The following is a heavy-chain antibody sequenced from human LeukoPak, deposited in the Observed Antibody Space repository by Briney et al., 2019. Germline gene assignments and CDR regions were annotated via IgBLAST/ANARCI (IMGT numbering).Heavy chain of an antibody. J-gene: IGHJ6*03. Sequence: PGGSLRLSCAASGFTFSDYYMSWIRQAPGKGLEWVSYITGSGSIIYYADSLKGQFTISRDNAKNSLYLQMNSLRAEDTAVYYCAREGYSSGWLNYYYYYMDVWGKGTTVTVSS. CDR3: AREGYSSGWLNYYYYYMDV. CDR2: ITGSGSII. V-gene: IGHV3-11*04. CDR1: GFTFSDYY. D-gene: IGHD6-19*01.